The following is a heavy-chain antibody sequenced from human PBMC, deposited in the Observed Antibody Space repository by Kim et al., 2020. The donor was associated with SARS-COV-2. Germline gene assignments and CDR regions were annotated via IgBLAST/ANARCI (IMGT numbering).Heavy chain of an antibody. CDR2: ISTSGNSI. CDR3: ARTHYLDY. J-gene: IGHJ4*02. CDR1: GFTFSAYY. V-gene: IGHV3-11*01. Sequence: GGSLRLSCAASGFTFSAYYMSWIRQAPGKGLEWVSYISTSGNSIYYADSVKGRFTISRDNAKNSLYLQMNSLRAEDTAVYYCARTHYLDYWGQGTLVTVSS.